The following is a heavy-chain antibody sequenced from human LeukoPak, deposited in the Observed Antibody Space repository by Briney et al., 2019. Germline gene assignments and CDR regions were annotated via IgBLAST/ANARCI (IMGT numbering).Heavy chain of an antibody. V-gene: IGHV4-31*03. CDR2: IDYSGKT. CDR1: GVSISGRGY. Sequence: SETLSPTCSVSGVSISGRGYWGWISQHPGKGLEWIGYIDYSGKTYYKPSLQSRVIISADTSKNQFTLKVSSVTAADTAVYYCATGYGSGWFDAWGQGAVVTVSS. J-gene: IGHJ5*02. CDR3: ATGYGSGWFDA. D-gene: IGHD3-9*01.